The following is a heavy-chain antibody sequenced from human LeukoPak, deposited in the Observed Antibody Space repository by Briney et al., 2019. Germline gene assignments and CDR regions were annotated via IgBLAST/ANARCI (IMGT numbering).Heavy chain of an antibody. Sequence: GGSLRLSCAASGFTFSDYYMSWIRQAPGKGLEWVSYISTDGSGISDVDSVKGRSTISRDNSKNSLYLQMNSLRAEDTAVYYCARAPRGSGWYLNDYWGQGTLVAVSS. D-gene: IGHD6-19*01. J-gene: IGHJ4*02. CDR1: GFTFSDYY. V-gene: IGHV3-11*01. CDR2: ISTDGSGI. CDR3: ARAPRGSGWYLNDY.